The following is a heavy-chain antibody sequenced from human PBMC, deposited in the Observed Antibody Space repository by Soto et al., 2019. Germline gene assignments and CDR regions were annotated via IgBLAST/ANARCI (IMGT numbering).Heavy chain of an antibody. J-gene: IGHJ5*02. CDR1: GGTFSSYA. V-gene: IGHV1-69*13. Sequence: ASVKVSCKASGGTFSSYAISWVRQAPGQGLEWMGGIIPIFGTANYAQKFQGRVTITADESTSTAYMELSSLRSEDTAVYYCARDHSPGWYFWFDPWGQGTLVTVSS. CDR2: IIPIFGTA. D-gene: IGHD6-19*01. CDR3: ARDHSPGWYFWFDP.